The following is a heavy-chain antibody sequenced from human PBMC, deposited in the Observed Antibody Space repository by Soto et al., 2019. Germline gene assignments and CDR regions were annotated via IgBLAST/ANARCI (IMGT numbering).Heavy chain of an antibody. CDR2: IYYSGST. CDR3: ARDGDRTTVTHYY. V-gene: IGHV4-31*03. J-gene: IGHJ4*02. D-gene: IGHD4-17*01. Sequence: SETLSLTCTVSGGSISSGGYYWSWIRQHPGKGLEWIGYIYYSGSTYYNPSLKSRVTISVDTSKNQFSLKLSSVTAADTAVYYCARDGDRTTVTHYYWGQGTLVTVSS. CDR1: GGSISSGGYY.